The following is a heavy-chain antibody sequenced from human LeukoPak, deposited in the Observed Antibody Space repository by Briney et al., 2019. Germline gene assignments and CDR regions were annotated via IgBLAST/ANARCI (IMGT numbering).Heavy chain of an antibody. D-gene: IGHD3-22*01. Sequence: GGSLRLSCGASGFTFSSHAMSWVRQTPERGLEWVSAITGGGDSAYYPDSEKGRFTISRDNSKNTLYLQMNNLGAEDTALYYCVSGDTGSGYYYWGQGTLVTVSS. CDR1: GFTFSSHA. CDR3: VSGDTGSGYYY. CDR2: ITGGGDSA. V-gene: IGHV3-23*01. J-gene: IGHJ4*02.